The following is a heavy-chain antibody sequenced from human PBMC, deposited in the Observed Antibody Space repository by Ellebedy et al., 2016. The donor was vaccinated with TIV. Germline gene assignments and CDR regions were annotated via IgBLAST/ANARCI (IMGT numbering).Heavy chain of an antibody. CDR2: ISSSSSTI. J-gene: IGHJ4*02. Sequence: GESLKISXAASGFTFSSYSMNWVRQAPGKGLEWVSYISSSSSTIYYADSVKGRFTISRDNAKNSLYLQMNSLRDEDTAVYYCARGSGYDFDYWGQGTLVTVSS. V-gene: IGHV3-48*02. CDR1: GFTFSSYS. CDR3: ARGSGYDFDY. D-gene: IGHD5-12*01.